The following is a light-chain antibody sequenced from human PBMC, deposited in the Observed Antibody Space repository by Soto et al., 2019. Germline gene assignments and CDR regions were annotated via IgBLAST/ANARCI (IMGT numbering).Light chain of an antibody. CDR2: GAS. Sequence: EIVMTQSPATLSVSPRERGTLSCRASQSVSSNLAWYQQKPGQAPRLLIYGASTRATGIPARFSGSRSGTEFTLTISSLQSEDFAVYYCQQYNNWPWTFGQGTKVEIK. J-gene: IGKJ1*01. CDR1: QSVSSN. CDR3: QQYNNWPWT. V-gene: IGKV3-15*01.